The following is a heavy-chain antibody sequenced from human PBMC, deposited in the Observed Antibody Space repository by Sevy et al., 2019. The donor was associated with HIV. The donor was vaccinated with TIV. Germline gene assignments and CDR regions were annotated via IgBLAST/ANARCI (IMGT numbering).Heavy chain of an antibody. CDR1: GFTFRTYS. Sequence: GGSLRLSCAASGFTFRTYSMNWVRQAPGNGLEWLSSISDDSRYIYYSDSVKGRFTISRANAKNLLFLQMNNLRVEDTAIYYCARDFTIFGVVSGIDYWGQGNLVTVSS. V-gene: IGHV3-21*04. J-gene: IGHJ4*02. CDR2: ISDDSRYI. D-gene: IGHD3-3*01. CDR3: ARDFTIFGVVSGIDY.